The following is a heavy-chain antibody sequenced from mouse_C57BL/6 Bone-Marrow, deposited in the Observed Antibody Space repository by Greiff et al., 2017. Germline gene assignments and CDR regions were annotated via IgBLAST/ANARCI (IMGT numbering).Heavy chain of an antibody. CDR3: ARCSYYYGSSYLHYFDY. V-gene: IGHV2-2*01. D-gene: IGHD1-1*01. CDR1: GFSLTSYG. Sequence: VKVVESGPGLVQPSQSLSITCTVSGFSLTSYGVPWVRQSPGKGLEWLGVIWSGGSTDYNAAFISRLSISKDNSKSQVFFKMNSLQADDTAIYYCARCSYYYGSSYLHYFDYWGQGTTLTVSS. J-gene: IGHJ2*01. CDR2: IWSGGST.